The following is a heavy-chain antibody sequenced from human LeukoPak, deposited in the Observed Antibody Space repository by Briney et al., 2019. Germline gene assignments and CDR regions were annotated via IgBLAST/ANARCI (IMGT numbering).Heavy chain of an antibody. V-gene: IGHV4-31*03. D-gene: IGHD5-18*01. J-gene: IGHJ3*02. CDR2: IYYSGST. CDR3: ARDHSQRGFDI. CDR1: GGSISSGGYY. Sequence: PSQTLSLTCTVSGGSISSGGYYWSWIRQHPGKGLEWIGYIYYSGSTHYNPSLKSRVTISVDTSKNQFSLKLSSVTAADTAVYYCARDHSQRGFDIWGQGTMVTVSS.